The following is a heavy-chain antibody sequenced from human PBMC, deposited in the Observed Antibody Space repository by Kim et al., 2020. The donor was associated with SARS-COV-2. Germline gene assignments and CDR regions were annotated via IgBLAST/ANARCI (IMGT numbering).Heavy chain of an antibody. CDR3: AKALLRGVNYYYSGMDV. CDR2: IAYDGSNE. CDR1: GFTFSTYG. D-gene: IGHD3-10*01. Sequence: GGSLRLSCAASGFTFSTYGMYWVRQAPGKGLDWVALIAYDGSNEYYADSVKGRFIISRDNSKNTLYLQMNSLRAEDTALFYCAKALLRGVNYYYSGMDVWGQGTTVTVSS. J-gene: IGHJ6*02. V-gene: IGHV3-30*18.